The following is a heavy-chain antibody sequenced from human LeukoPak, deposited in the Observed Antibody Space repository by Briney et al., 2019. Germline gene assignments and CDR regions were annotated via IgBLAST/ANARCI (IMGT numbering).Heavy chain of an antibody. Sequence: ASVKVSCKGSGYTFTGYYMHWVRQAPGQGLEWMGWINPNSGGTNYAQKFQGRVTMTRDTSISTAYMELSRLRSDDTAVYYCARPRLLVALDSAFDIWGQGTMVTVSS. V-gene: IGHV1-2*02. CDR2: INPNSGGT. J-gene: IGHJ3*02. CDR1: GYTFTGYY. CDR3: ARPRLLVALDSAFDI. D-gene: IGHD2-2*01.